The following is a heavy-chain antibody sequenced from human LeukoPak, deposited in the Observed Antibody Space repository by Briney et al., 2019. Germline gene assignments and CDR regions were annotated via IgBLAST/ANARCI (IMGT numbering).Heavy chain of an antibody. Sequence: PSETLSLTCTVAGGSISSYYWSWIRQPPGKGLEWIAYFYYSGSTNYNPSLKSRVTISVDTSKNQFSLKLKSVTAADTAVYYCARRMVVVACAHCYDYWGQGTLDTVSS. V-gene: IGHV4-59*01. J-gene: IGHJ4*02. CDR3: ARRMVVVACAHCYDY. CDR1: GGSISSYY. CDR2: FYYSGST. D-gene: IGHD3-22*01.